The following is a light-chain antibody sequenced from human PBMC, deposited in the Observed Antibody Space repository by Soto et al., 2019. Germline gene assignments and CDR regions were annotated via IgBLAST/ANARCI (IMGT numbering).Light chain of an antibody. J-gene: IGLJ1*01. CDR2: DVS. CDR3: NSYTGSSTPYV. CDR1: SSDVGSYNY. Sequence: QSVLTQPASVSGSPGQSITISCTGTSSDVGSYNYVSWYQQHPGKAPKLMIYDVSNRPSGVFNRFSGSKSGNTASLTISGLKAEDEADYYCNSYTGSSTPYVFGTGTKVTVL. V-gene: IGLV2-14*03.